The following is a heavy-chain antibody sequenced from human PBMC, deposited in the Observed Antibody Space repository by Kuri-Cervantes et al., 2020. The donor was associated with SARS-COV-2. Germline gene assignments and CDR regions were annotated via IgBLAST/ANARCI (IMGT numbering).Heavy chain of an antibody. Sequence: GGSLRLSCAASGFTFSSYWMHWVRQAPGKGLVWVSRINSYGSSTSYADSVKGRFTISRDNSKNTLYLQMKSLRGEDTAVYYCTRGDTKNYDYWSGYYAAEWFDPWGQGMLVTVSS. CDR2: INSYGSST. J-gene: IGHJ5*02. V-gene: IGHV3-74*01. CDR1: GFTFSSYW. CDR3: TRGDTKNYDYWSGYYAAEWFDP. D-gene: IGHD3-3*01.